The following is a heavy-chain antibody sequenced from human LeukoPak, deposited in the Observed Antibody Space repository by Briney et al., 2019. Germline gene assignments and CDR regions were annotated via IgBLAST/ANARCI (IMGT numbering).Heavy chain of an antibody. J-gene: IGHJ3*02. CDR2: ISGSGGST. Sequence: GGSLSLSCAASGFTFSSYAMSWVRQAPGKGLEWVSAISGSGGSTYYADSVKGRFTISRDNSKNTLYLQMNSLRAEDTAVYYCAKGFKQWLVPDAFDIWGQGTMVTVSS. CDR1: GFTFSSYA. D-gene: IGHD6-19*01. V-gene: IGHV3-23*01. CDR3: AKGFKQWLVPDAFDI.